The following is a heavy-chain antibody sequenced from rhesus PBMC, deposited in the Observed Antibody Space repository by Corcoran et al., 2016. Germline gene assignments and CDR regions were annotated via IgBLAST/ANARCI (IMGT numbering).Heavy chain of an antibody. Sequence: QVQLQESGPGVVKPSETLSLTCAVSGGSISDSYRWSWIRQPPGKGLEWNGYIYGSSTSPNYNPSLKIRVTCSKDTSKNQFSLKLSSVTAADTAVYYCARACTGSGCYSYVGFDYWGQGVLVTVSS. CDR3: ARACTGSGCYSYVGFDY. CDR1: GGSISDSYR. CDR2: IYGSSTSP. D-gene: IGHD2-21*01. J-gene: IGHJ4*01. V-gene: IGHV4S10*01.